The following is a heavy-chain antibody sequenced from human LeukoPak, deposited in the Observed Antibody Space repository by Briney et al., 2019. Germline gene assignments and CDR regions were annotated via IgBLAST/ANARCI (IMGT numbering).Heavy chain of an antibody. Sequence: GGSLRLSCAASGFTFSDYEMNWVRQAPGKGLEWVSAISRGAISIYYADSVKGRFTISRDNAKNSLYLHMNSLSAEDTAVYYCARVGVVGSSWLLYWGQGTPVTVSS. D-gene: IGHD6-13*01. J-gene: IGHJ4*02. CDR1: GFTFSDYE. CDR3: ARVGVVGSSWLLY. CDR2: ISRGAISI. V-gene: IGHV3-48*03.